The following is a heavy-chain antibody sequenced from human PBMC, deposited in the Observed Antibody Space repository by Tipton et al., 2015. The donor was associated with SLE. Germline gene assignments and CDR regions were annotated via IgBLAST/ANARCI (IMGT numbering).Heavy chain of an antibody. J-gene: IGHJ4*02. CDR2: IYYSGST. V-gene: IGHV4-59*01. CDR1: GGSISSYY. Sequence: LRLSCTVSGGSISSYYWSWIRQPPGKGLEWIGYIYYSGSTNYNPSLKSRVTISVDTSKNQFSLKLSSVTAADTAVYYCARGAPIRGARNLTGPDYWGQGTLVTVSS. CDR3: ARGAPIRGARNLTGPDY. D-gene: IGHD3-10*01.